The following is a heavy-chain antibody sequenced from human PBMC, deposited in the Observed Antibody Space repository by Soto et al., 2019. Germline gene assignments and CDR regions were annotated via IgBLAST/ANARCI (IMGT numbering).Heavy chain of an antibody. J-gene: IGHJ4*02. V-gene: IGHV3-33*01. D-gene: IGHD3-22*01. CDR2: IWYDGSKK. Sequence: QVQLVESGGGVVQPGRSLRLSCAASGFTFSSSGMHWVRQAPGKGLEWVAIIWYDGSKKYYADSVKGRFTISRDNSKNTVYLQMNSLRAEDTAVYYCARAPFIIYDTNGYYDYWGQGTLVTVSS. CDR1: GFTFSSSG. CDR3: ARAPFIIYDTNGYYDY.